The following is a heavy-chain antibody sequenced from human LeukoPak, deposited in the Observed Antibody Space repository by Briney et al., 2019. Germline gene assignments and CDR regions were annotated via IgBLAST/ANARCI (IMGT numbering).Heavy chain of an antibody. J-gene: IGHJ6*02. CDR3: ARGQRPVKLERRTLVYGMDV. D-gene: IGHD1-1*01. Sequence: SETLSLTCTVSSGSISNYYGSWIRQPAGEGLEWIGRISSSGSTNYNPPLKSRVTMSVDTSKHQFSLKLSSVTAADTAVYYCARGQRPVKLERRTLVYGMDVWGQGTTVTVSS. V-gene: IGHV4-4*07. CDR1: SGSISNYY. CDR2: ISSSGST.